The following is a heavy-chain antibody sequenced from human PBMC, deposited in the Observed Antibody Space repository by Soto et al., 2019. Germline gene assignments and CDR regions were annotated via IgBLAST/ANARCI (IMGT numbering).Heavy chain of an antibody. Sequence: SETLSLTCTVSGGSISSGGYYWSWIRQHPGKGLEWIGYIYYSGSTYYNPSLKSRVTISVATSKNQFSLKLSSVTAADTAGYYCAREGPLRLGELSLYTTPPEYYYYGMDVWGQGTTVTVSS. J-gene: IGHJ6*02. CDR3: AREGPLRLGELSLYTTPPEYYYYGMDV. V-gene: IGHV4-31*03. CDR2: IYYSGST. D-gene: IGHD3-16*02. CDR1: GGSISSGGYY.